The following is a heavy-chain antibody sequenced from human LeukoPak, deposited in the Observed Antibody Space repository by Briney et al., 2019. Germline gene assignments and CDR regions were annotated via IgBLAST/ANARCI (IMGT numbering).Heavy chain of an antibody. J-gene: IGHJ5*02. CDR2: MYYSGSS. Sequence: PSETLSLTCAVSGGSISSSNWWSWVRQPPGKGLEWIGSMYYSGSSYYNPSLKSRVTISVDTSKNQFSLKLSSVTAADTAVYYCARQYSGYLRNWFDPWGQGTLVTVSS. CDR1: GGSISSSNW. D-gene: IGHD5-12*01. V-gene: IGHV4-39*01. CDR3: ARQYSGYLRNWFDP.